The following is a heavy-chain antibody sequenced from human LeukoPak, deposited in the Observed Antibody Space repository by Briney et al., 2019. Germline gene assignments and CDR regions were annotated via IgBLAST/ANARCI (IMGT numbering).Heavy chain of an antibody. CDR1: GYTFTSYD. J-gene: IGHJ4*02. CDR3: SRGRRFGTTY. V-gene: IGHV1-8*01. CDR2: MNPHSGNT. Sequence: ASVKVSCKASGYTFTSYDINWVRQATGQGLKWMGWMNPHSGNTVYVQKFQGRVTMTRNTSINTAYMELSSLRSEDTAVYFCSRGRRFGTTYWGQGTLVTVSS. D-gene: IGHD3-10*01.